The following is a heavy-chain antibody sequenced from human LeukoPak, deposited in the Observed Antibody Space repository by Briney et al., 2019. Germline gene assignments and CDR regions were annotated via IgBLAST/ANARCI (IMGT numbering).Heavy chain of an antibody. J-gene: IGHJ4*02. D-gene: IGHD6-19*01. V-gene: IGHV3-23*01. CDR1: GFTFSKYA. Sequence: GGSLRLSCAASGFTFSKYAMSWVRPVPGKGLEWVSSIGDSGSSTYYADAVRGRFTISRDNSKSTLYLQMNSLRAEDTAVYYCAKTHAVYFDYWGQGTLVTVSS. CDR3: AKTHAVYFDY. CDR2: IGDSGSST.